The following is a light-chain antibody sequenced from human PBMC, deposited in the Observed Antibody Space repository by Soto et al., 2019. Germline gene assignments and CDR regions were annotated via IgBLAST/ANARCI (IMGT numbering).Light chain of an antibody. CDR2: EVN. Sequence: QSALTQPASVSGSPGQSITISCTGTSSDVGDYNYVSWYQQYPGKAPKLMIYEVNNRPSGVSNRFSGSKSGNTASLTISGLQAEDEADYYCSSYTSGSTLYVFGTGTKVTVL. CDR1: SSDVGDYNY. V-gene: IGLV2-14*01. CDR3: SSYTSGSTLYV. J-gene: IGLJ1*01.